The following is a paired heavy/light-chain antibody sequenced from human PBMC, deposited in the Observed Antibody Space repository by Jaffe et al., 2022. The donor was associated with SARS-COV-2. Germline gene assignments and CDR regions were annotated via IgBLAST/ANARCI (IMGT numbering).Light chain of an antibody. CDR3: QQYGSSTGT. J-gene: IGKJ2*01. CDR2: GAS. CDR1: QSVSSSY. V-gene: IGKV3-20*01. Sequence: EIVLTQSPGTLSLSPGERATLSCRASQSVSSSYLAWYQQKPGQAPRLLIYGASSRATGIPDRFSGSGSGTDFTLTISRLEPEDFAVYYCQQYGSSTGTFGQGTKLEIK.
Heavy chain of an antibody. Sequence: QLQLQESGPGLVKPSETLSLTCTVSGGSISSSSYYWGWIRQPPGKGLEWIGSIYYSGSTYYNPSLKSRVTISVDTSKNQFSLKLSSVTAADTAVYYCARRRGYYDSSGYEIPSADDYWGQGTLVTVSS. J-gene: IGHJ4*02. D-gene: IGHD3-22*01. V-gene: IGHV4-39*01. CDR1: GGSISSSSYY. CDR3: ARRRGYYDSSGYEIPSADDY. CDR2: IYYSGST.